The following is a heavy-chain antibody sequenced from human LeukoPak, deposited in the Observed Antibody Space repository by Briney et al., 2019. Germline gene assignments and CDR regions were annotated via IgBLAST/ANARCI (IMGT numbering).Heavy chain of an antibody. J-gene: IGHJ4*02. CDR2: IWYDGSNK. CDR1: GFTFSSYG. CDR3: ARDYPKYDYVWGSYRL. Sequence: GGSLRLSCAASGFTFSSYGMHWVSQAPGKGLEWVAVIWYDGSNKYYADSVKGRFTISRDNSKNTLYLQMNSLRAEDTAVYYCARDYPKYDYVWGSYRLGGQGTLVTVSS. V-gene: IGHV3-33*01. D-gene: IGHD3-16*02.